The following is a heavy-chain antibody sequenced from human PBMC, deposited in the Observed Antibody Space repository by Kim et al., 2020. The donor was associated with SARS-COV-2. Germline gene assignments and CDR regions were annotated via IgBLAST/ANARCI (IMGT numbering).Heavy chain of an antibody. Sequence: FTISRDNSKNTLYLQMNSLRAEDTAVYYCAKDREDYDYVWGSYRPDAFDIWGQGTMVTVSS. J-gene: IGHJ3*02. V-gene: IGHV3-23*01. CDR3: AKDREDYDYVWGSYRPDAFDI. D-gene: IGHD3-16*02.